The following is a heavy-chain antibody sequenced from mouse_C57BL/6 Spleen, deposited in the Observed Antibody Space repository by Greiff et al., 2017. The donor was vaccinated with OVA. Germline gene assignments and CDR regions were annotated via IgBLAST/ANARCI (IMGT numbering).Heavy chain of an antibody. CDR2: ISSGGSYT. CDR3: ARSVYDYDVDGLAY. Sequence: EVQGVESGGDLVKPGGSLKLSCAASGFTFSSYGMSWVRQTPDKRLEWVATISSGGSYTYYPDSVKGRFTISREKAKNTLYLKLGRLMSRDTAMYYCARSVYDYDVDGLAYWGQGTLVTVSA. CDR1: GFTFSSYG. V-gene: IGHV5-6*01. D-gene: IGHD2-4*01. J-gene: IGHJ3*01.